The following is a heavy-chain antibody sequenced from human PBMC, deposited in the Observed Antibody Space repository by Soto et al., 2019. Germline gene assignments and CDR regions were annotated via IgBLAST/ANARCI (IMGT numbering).Heavy chain of an antibody. Sequence: VGSLRLSCAASGFTFSSYSMNWVRQAPGKGLEWVSSISSSSSYIYYADSVKGRFTISRDNAKNSLYLQMNSLRAEDTAVYYCARDWIAAANDIDYWGQGTLVTVSS. CDR3: ARDWIAAANDIDY. J-gene: IGHJ4*02. CDR1: GFTFSSYS. CDR2: ISSSSSYI. V-gene: IGHV3-21*01. D-gene: IGHD6-13*01.